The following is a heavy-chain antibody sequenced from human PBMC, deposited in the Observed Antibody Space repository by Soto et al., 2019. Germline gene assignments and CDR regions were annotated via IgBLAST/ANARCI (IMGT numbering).Heavy chain of an antibody. CDR2: IYPGDSDT. V-gene: IGHV5-51*01. CDR1: GYSFTSYW. CDR3: ARHVAARHGYYYYGMDV. Sequence: GESLKISCKGSGYSFTSYWIGWVRQMPGKGLEWMGIIYPGDSDTRNSPSFQGQVTISADKSISTAYLQWSSLKASDTAMYYCARHVAARHGYYYYGMDVWGQGTTVTVSS. J-gene: IGHJ6*02. D-gene: IGHD6-6*01.